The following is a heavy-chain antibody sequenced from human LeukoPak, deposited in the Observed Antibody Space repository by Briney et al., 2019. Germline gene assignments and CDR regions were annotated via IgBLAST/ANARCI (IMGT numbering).Heavy chain of an antibody. D-gene: IGHD6-6*01. Sequence: ASVKVSCKASGYAFINYGISWVRQAPGQGLEWMGWRSIYNGNTDYKLQGRATMTTDTSTSTAYMEVRSLRSDDTAVYYCARGGPFPSGSSSREYYLDYWGQGTLVTVSS. CDR1: GYAFINYG. CDR2: RSIYNGNT. V-gene: IGHV1-18*01. CDR3: ARGGPFPSGSSSREYYLDY. J-gene: IGHJ4*02.